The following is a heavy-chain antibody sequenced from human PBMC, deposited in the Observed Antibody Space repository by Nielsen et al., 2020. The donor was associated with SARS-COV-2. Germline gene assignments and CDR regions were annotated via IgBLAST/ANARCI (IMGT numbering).Heavy chain of an antibody. CDR2: INHSGST. Sequence: SETLSPTCAVYGGSFSGYYWSWIRQPPGKGLEWIGEINHSGSTNYNPSLKSRVTISVDTSKNQFSLKLSSVTAAETAVYYCARGKRFSSSWYNWFDPWGQGTLVTVSS. D-gene: IGHD6-13*01. J-gene: IGHJ5*02. CDR1: GGSFSGYY. V-gene: IGHV4-34*01. CDR3: ARGKRFSSSWYNWFDP.